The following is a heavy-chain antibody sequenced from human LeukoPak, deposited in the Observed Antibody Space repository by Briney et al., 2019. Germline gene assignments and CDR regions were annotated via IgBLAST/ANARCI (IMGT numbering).Heavy chain of an antibody. V-gene: IGHV4-61*01. Sequence: SETLSLTCTVSGGSVSSGSYYWSWIRQPPGKGLEWIGYIYYSGSTNYNPSLKSRVTISVDTSRNQFSLELSSVTAADTAVYYCARARIVVVPAAIRPNWFDPWGQGTLVTVSS. CDR3: ARARIVVVPAAIRPNWFDP. D-gene: IGHD2-2*02. CDR2: IYYSGST. J-gene: IGHJ5*02. CDR1: GGSVSSGSYY.